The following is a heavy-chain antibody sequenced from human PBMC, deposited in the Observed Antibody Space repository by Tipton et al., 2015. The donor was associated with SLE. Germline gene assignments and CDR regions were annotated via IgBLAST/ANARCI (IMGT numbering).Heavy chain of an antibody. J-gene: IGHJ5*02. Sequence: QLVQSGPEVKKPGASVKVSCKASGYTFTSYDINWVRQATGQGLEWMGWMNPNSGNTGYAQKFQGRVTMTRNTSISTAYMELSSLRSEDTAVYYCARGGWLVVVPAAMEAYNWFDPWGQGTLVTVSS. CDR1: GYTFTSYD. CDR3: ARGGWLVVVPAAMEAYNWFDP. CDR2: MNPNSGNT. V-gene: IGHV1-8*01. D-gene: IGHD2-2*01.